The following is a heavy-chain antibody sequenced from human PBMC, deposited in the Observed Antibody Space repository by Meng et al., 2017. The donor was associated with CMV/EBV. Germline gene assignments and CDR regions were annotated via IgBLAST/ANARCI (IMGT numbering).Heavy chain of an antibody. V-gene: IGHV4-39*01. D-gene: IGHD3-3*01. J-gene: IGHJ6*02. CDR3: ARGNSHDFWSGYRYYCGMDV. CDR1: GGSIGSSGYY. CDR2: IYYNGST. Sequence: SETLSPTCTVFGGSIGSSGYYWGWIRQPPGKGLEWIGSIYYNGSTNYNPSLKSRVTISVDTSKSQFSLELSSVTAADTAVYYCARGNSHDFWSGYRYYCGMDVWGRGTTVTVSS.